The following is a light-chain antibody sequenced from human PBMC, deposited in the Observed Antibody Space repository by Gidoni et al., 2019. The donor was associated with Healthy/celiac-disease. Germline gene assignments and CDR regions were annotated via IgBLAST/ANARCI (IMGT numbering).Light chain of an antibody. CDR3: NSRDSSGNHLV. V-gene: IGLV3-19*01. CDR1: SLRSYY. Sequence: TCQGDSLRSYYASWYQQKPGQAPVLVIYGKNNRPSGIPDRFSGSSSGNTASLTITGAQAEDEADYYCNSRDSSGNHLVFGGGTKLTVL. J-gene: IGLJ2*01. CDR2: GKN.